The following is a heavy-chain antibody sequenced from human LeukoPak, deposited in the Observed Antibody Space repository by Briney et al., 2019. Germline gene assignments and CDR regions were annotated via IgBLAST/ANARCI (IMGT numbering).Heavy chain of an antibody. CDR2: IIPNSGGT. CDR1: GYTFTVYY. J-gene: IGHJ3*02. D-gene: IGHD1-26*01. Sequence: ASVKVSCKASGYTFTVYYIHWLRQAPGQGLEWMGWIIPNSGGTKYAQKFQDRVTMTRDTSISTTYMELSSLTYDDTAVYYCARGVLLQGRGAFDIWGQGAMVTVSS. V-gene: IGHV1-2*02. CDR3: ARGVLLQGRGAFDI.